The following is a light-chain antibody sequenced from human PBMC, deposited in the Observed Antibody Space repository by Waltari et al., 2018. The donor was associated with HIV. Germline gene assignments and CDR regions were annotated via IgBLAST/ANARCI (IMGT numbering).Light chain of an antibody. CDR3: QNYNSAPRT. Sequence: DIVMTHSPSSLSVTVGDRVTITCRATEDIRHYLAWYQQKPGKVPQLLIYAASTLQSGVPSRFSGGGFGTDFTLTIDSLQPEDVATYYCQNYNSAPRTFGQGTTLEIK. CDR1: EDIRHY. CDR2: AAS. V-gene: IGKV1-27*01. J-gene: IGKJ2*01.